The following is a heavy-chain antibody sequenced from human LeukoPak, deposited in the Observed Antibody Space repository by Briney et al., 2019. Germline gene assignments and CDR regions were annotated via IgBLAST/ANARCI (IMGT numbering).Heavy chain of an antibody. CDR2: ISSSGSTI. CDR3: ARVKSYCSGGSCYREKLDY. J-gene: IGHJ4*02. Sequence: GGSLRLSGAASGFTFSSYEMNWVRQAPGTGLEWVSYISSSGSTIYYADSVKGRFTISRDNAKNSLYLQMNSLRAEDTAVYYCARVKSYCSGGSCYREKLDYWGQGTLVTVSS. D-gene: IGHD2-15*01. V-gene: IGHV3-48*03. CDR1: GFTFSSYE.